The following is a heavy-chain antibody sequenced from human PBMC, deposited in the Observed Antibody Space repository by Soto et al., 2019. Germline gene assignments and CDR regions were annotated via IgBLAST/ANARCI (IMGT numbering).Heavy chain of an antibody. CDR3: ARHPCSGGSCSPFDY. CDR1: GGSISSSSYY. D-gene: IGHD2-15*01. J-gene: IGHJ4*02. Sequence: TSETLSLTCTVSGGSISSSSYYWGWIRQPPGKGLEWIGSIYYSGSTYYNPSLKSRVTISVDTSKNQFSLKLSSVTAADTAVYYCARHPCSGGSCSPFDYWGQGTLVTVSS. V-gene: IGHV4-39*01. CDR2: IYYSGST.